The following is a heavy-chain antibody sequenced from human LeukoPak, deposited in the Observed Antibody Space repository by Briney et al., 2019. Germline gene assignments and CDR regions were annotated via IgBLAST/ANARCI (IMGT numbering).Heavy chain of an antibody. V-gene: IGHV3-30*04. CDR2: MSYDGSNK. CDR3: AREGQPLSRNSWFDP. D-gene: IGHD6-13*01. J-gene: IGHJ5*02. CDR1: GFTFNIYA. Sequence: GGSLRLSCAASGFTFNIYAMHWVRQAPAKGREWGAVMSYDGSNKYYADSVKGRFTISRDNSKTTLYLQMNSLRAEDTAIYYCAREGQPLSRNSWFDPWGQGALVTVSS.